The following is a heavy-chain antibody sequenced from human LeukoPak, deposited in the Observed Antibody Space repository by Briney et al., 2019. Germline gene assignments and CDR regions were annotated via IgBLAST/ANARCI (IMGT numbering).Heavy chain of an antibody. CDR1: GGSFSGYY. J-gene: IGHJ4*02. CDR2: IIVTHSGKT. CDR3: ARRLGSNFAY. V-gene: IGHV4-34*12. Sequence: SETLSLTWAVSGGSFSGYYWTWIRQPPGKGLEWIGQIIVTHSGKTIYNPSLKSRVTISVDTSKNQFSLNLSSVTAADTAVYYCARRLGSNFAYWSQGALVTVSS. D-gene: IGHD2/OR15-2a*01.